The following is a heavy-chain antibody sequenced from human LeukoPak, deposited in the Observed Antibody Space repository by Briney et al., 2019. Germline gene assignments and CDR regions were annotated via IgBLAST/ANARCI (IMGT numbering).Heavy chain of an antibody. CDR2: IKQDGSEK. J-gene: IGHJ4*02. CDR1: GFTFSNYW. Sequence: SGGSLRLSCAASGFTFSNYWMSWVRQTPGEGLEWVANIKQDGSEKYYVDSVKGRFTISRDNAKSSLYLQMDSLRAEDTAVYYCVSTQTFDYWGQGTLVTVSS. V-gene: IGHV3-7*01. CDR3: VSTQTFDY.